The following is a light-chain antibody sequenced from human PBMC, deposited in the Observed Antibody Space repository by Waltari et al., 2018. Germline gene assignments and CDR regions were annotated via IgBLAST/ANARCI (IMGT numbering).Light chain of an antibody. V-gene: IGKV3-15*01. Sequence: EIVLTQSPATLSVSPGGRATLSCRASQSVTTNLAWYQQRPGQAPTLLIYDASTRATGVPARFSGSGSGTEFTLIISCLQAEDFAIYFCQQYYSDPLTFGGGTKVEIK. CDR2: DAS. J-gene: IGKJ4*01. CDR1: QSVTTN. CDR3: QQYYSDPLT.